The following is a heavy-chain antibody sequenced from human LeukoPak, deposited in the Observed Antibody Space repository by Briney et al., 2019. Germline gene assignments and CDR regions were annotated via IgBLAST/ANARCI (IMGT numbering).Heavy chain of an antibody. Sequence: SETLSLTWAVYGESFSGYYWSWIRQPPGKGLEWIGEVNHSGSTNYNPSLKSRVTISVDTSKNQFSLKLSSVTAADTAVYYCARVLYHGPPSYYYYMDVWGKGTTVTVSS. V-gene: IGHV4-34*01. CDR2: VNHSGST. J-gene: IGHJ6*03. D-gene: IGHD3-16*02. CDR3: ARVLYHGPPSYYYYMDV. CDR1: GESFSGYY.